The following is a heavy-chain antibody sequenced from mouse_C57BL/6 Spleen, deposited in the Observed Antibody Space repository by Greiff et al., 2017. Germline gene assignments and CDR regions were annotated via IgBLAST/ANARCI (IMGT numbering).Heavy chain of an antibody. J-gene: IGHJ1*03. Sequence: QVQLQQSGTELVKPGASVKLSCKASGYTFTSYWMHWVKQRPGQGLEWIGNINPSNGGTNYNEKFKSKATLTVDKSSSTAYMQLSSLTSEDAAVYYGARLYYGSSYVGYFDVWGTGTTVTVSS. CDR2: INPSNGGT. CDR3: ARLYYGSSYVGYFDV. V-gene: IGHV1-53*01. D-gene: IGHD1-1*01. CDR1: GYTFTSYW.